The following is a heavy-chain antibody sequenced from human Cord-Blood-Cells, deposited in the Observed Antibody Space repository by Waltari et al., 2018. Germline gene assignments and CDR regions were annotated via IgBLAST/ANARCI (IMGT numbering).Heavy chain of an antibody. Sequence: QVQLQQWGAGLLKPSETLSITCAVYGGSFSGYYWSWIRQPPGKGLEWIGEINHSGSTNYNPSLKSRVTISVDTSKNQFSLKLSSVTAADTAVYYCARRGYSYGLIWGQGTMVTVSS. CDR3: ARRGYSYGLI. J-gene: IGHJ3*02. CDR2: INHSGST. CDR1: GGSFSGYY. V-gene: IGHV4-34*01. D-gene: IGHD5-18*01.